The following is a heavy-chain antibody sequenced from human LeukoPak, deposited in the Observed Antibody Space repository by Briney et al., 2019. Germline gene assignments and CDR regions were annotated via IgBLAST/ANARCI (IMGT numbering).Heavy chain of an antibody. CDR3: ARSSMADY. CDR1: GFTFSTYA. CDR2: ISGGGDNT. J-gene: IGHJ4*02. V-gene: IGHV3-23*01. Sequence: GGSLRLSFAASGFTFSTYAMNWVRQAPGNGLEWVSSISGGGDNTYYADSVKGLHTISRDNSKNTLYLQMNSLRVEDTALYYCARSSMADYWGQGTLVTVSS. D-gene: IGHD2/OR15-2a*01.